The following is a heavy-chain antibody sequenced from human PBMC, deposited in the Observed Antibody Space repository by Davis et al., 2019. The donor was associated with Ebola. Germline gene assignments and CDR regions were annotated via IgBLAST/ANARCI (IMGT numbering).Heavy chain of an antibody. CDR3: ARDRTYFYGMDV. CDR1: GFSVSPYS. J-gene: IGHJ6*02. CDR2: ISSGGDFI. Sequence: PGGSLRLSCAASGFSVSPYSMNWVRQAPGKGLEWVASISSGGDFIYYADSVKGRFSISRDSTSNTLYLQMNGLRAEDTAVYYCARDRTYFYGMDVWGQGTTVTVS. V-gene: IGHV3-21*04. D-gene: IGHD3-10*01.